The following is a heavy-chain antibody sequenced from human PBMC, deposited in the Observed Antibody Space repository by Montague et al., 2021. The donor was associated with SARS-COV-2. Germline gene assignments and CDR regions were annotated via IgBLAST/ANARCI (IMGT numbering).Heavy chain of an antibody. J-gene: IGHJ6*02. Sequence: CAISGDSVSSNSATWNWVRQSPSRGLEWLGRTYYRSKRYNDYAVXVRGRVTINPDTSKNQSSLQLNSVTPEDTAIYYCTSGREGNYNVMDVWGQGTTVTVSS. V-gene: IGHV6-1*01. CDR3: TSGREGNYNVMDV. CDR1: GDSVSSNSAT. CDR2: TYYRSKRYN. D-gene: IGHD1-1*01.